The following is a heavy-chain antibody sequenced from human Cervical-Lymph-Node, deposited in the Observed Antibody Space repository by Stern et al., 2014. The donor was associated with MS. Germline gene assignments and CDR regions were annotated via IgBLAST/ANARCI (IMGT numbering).Heavy chain of an antibody. CDR3: ASPLTATSVPFGYYGMDV. CDR2: IVPLFGKT. V-gene: IGHV1-69*01. CDR1: GGTFSNYD. J-gene: IGHJ6*02. Sequence: QVQLVESGAEVKKPGSSVKVSCKASGGTFSNYDTSWGRQAPGKGLEWMGGIVPLFGKTNYASKSQGRVTITADESTSTAYMDLSSLRSEDTAVYYCASPLTATSVPFGYYGMDVWGQGTTVTVS. D-gene: IGHD4-17*01.